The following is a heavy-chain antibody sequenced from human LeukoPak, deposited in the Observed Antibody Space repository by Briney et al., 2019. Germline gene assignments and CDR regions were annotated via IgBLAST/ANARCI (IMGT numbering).Heavy chain of an antibody. J-gene: IGHJ3*02. V-gene: IGHV1-2*02. D-gene: IGHD2-8*01. CDR1: GYTFIDYF. CDR3: ARNGSKYCSDGVCTGPWAFDI. Sequence: ASVKVSCKASGYTFIDYFMNWVRQAPGQGLEWVGWINPYSGATDYPQNFQGRVTMTRDTSTSTVFMYLSSLTSDDTAVYYCARNGSKYCSDGVCTGPWAFDIWGQGTHVIVSS. CDR2: INPYSGAT.